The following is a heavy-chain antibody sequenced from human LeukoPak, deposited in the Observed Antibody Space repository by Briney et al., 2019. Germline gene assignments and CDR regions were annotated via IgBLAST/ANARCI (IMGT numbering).Heavy chain of an antibody. J-gene: IGHJ4*02. CDR3: AKTGERDY. CDR1: GFIFSNYG. V-gene: IGHV3-7*01. CDR2: IKEDGTQK. Sequence: PGGSLRLSCADSGFIFSNYGMSWVRQAPGKGPEWVANIKEDGTQKYYVDSVRGRFTISRDNAENSLYLQMNSLRDEDTAVYYCAKTGERDYWGRGTLVTVSS. D-gene: IGHD7-27*01.